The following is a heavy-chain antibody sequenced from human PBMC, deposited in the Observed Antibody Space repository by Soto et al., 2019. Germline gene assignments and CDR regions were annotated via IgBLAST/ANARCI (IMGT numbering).Heavy chain of an antibody. V-gene: IGHV3-30*05. J-gene: IGHJ4*02. CDR3: ARLGTTGGLDV. D-gene: IGHD3-16*01. CDR2: TSYDGSNK. Sequence: QVQLVESGGGVVQPGTSLRLSCVGSGFTFRSYVIHWVRQAPGKGLEWVALTSYDGSNKYYDDSVKGRFTISRDNSRNQVELEMDRLKPKGTGLYLRARLGTTGGLDVWGQGTLVSVSS. CDR1: GFTFRSYV.